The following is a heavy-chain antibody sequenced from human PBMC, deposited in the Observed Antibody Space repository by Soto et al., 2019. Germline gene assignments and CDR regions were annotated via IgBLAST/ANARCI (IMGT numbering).Heavy chain of an antibody. CDR2: ISPFNGHT. CDR1: GYTFINFG. J-gene: IGHJ5*02. D-gene: IGHD6-13*01. CDR3: TREPPRATAGLNYFDP. Sequence: QVRLVQSGTEVKKPGASVKVSCKTSGYTFINFGIGWVRQAPGQGLEWMGWISPFNGHTHYAQKFQGRVSLTTDTSTITAFLELRSLTYDDTAVYYCTREPPRATAGLNYFDPWGQGTLVTVSS. V-gene: IGHV1-18*01.